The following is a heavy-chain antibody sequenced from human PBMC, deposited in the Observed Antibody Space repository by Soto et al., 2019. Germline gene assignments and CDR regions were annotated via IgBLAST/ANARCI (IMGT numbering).Heavy chain of an antibody. CDR2: INHSGST. Sequence: SETLSLTCAVYGGSFSGYYWSWIRQPPGEGLEWSGEINHSGSTNYNQSLKSRVTISVDTSKNQFSLKLSSVTAADTAVYYCARGRWGSSWYHGMDVWGQGTTVT. J-gene: IGHJ6*02. V-gene: IGHV4-34*01. D-gene: IGHD6-13*01. CDR3: ARGRWGSSWYHGMDV. CDR1: GGSFSGYY.